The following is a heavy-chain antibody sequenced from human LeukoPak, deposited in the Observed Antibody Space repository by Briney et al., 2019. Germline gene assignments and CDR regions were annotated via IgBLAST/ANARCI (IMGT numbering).Heavy chain of an antibody. J-gene: IGHJ4*02. D-gene: IGHD2-2*01. CDR3: AKGFLVVVPAAPFDY. CDR2: ISGSGGST. CDR1: GFTFSSYA. V-gene: IGHV3-23*01. Sequence: GGSLRLSCAASGFTFSSYAMSWVRQAPGKGLEWVSAISGSGGSTYYADSVKGRFTISRGNSKNTLYLQMNSLRAEDTAVYYCAKGFLVVVPAAPFDYWGQGTLVTVSS.